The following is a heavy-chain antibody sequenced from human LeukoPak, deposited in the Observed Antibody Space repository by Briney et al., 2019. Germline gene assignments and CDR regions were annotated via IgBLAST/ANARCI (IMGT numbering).Heavy chain of an antibody. J-gene: IGHJ4*02. V-gene: IGHV4-31*03. D-gene: IGHD5-18*01. CDR3: AREEGYSYGLDY. CDR1: GGSISSGGYY. CDR2: IYYSGST. Sequence: SETLSLTCTVSGGSISSGGYYWSWIRQHPGRGLEWIGYIYYSGSTYYNPSLKSRVTISVDTSKNQFSLKLSSVTAADTAVYYCAREEGYSYGLDYWGQGTLVTVSS.